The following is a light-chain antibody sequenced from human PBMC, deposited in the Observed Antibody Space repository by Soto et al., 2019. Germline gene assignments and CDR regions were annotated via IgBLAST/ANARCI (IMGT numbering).Light chain of an antibody. V-gene: IGKV3D-15*03. CDR2: SAS. CDR3: QQGHNWPLT. CDR1: QSISTE. Sequence: EIAMTQSPATLSVSPGERATLSCRASQSISTELAWYQQIPGQPPRLLIYSASIRATGVPARFTGSGSGSEFTLTISVLQSEDFAIYYCQQGHNWPLTFGQGTRLEI. J-gene: IGKJ2*01.